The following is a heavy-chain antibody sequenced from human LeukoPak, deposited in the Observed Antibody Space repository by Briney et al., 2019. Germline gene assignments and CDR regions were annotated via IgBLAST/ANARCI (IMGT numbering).Heavy chain of an antibody. CDR3: AKGGGYEAQYYYYYLDV. CDR2: ISHDGSNK. V-gene: IGHV3-30*18. D-gene: IGHD5-12*01. CDR1: GFTFSTYG. Sequence: GGSLRLSCAASGFTFSTYGMHWVRQAPGKGLEWVATISHDGSNKNYGDSVKGRFTISRDNSRNTLYLQMNSLRPEDTAVYYCAKGGGYEAQYYYYYLDVWGKGTTVTISS. J-gene: IGHJ6*03.